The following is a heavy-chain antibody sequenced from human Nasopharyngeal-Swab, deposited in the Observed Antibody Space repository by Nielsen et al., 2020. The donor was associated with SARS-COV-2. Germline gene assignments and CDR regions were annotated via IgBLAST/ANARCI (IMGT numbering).Heavy chain of an antibody. Sequence: SETLSPTCTVSGGSISSSSYYWSWIRQPPGKGLEWIGEINHSGSTNYNPSLKSRVTISVDTSKNQFSLKLSSVTAADTAVYYCARGPHHGGFDYWGQGTLVTVSS. CDR3: ARGPHHGGFDY. J-gene: IGHJ4*02. CDR1: GGSISSSSYY. D-gene: IGHD3-16*01. V-gene: IGHV4-39*07. CDR2: INHSGST.